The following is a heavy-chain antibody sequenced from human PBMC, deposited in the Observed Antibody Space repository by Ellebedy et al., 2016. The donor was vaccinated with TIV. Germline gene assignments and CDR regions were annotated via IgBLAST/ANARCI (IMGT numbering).Heavy chain of an antibody. CDR3: ARRGSYGDYAVQINSWFDS. CDR2: IYQDGSDQ. Sequence: PGGSLRLSCAASGFSFRSYWMGWVRQAPGKGLEWVANIYQDGSDQYYANSVKGRFTISRDNANRLMFLHMNSLRVEDTAVYYCARRGSYGDYAVQINSWFDSWGQGTLVTVSS. D-gene: IGHD4-17*01. CDR1: GFSFRSYW. J-gene: IGHJ5*01. V-gene: IGHV3-7*01.